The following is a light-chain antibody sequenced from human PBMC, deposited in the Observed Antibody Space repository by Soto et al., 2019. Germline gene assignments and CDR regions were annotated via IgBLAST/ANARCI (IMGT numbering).Light chain of an antibody. CDR3: QQYIRWPLT. J-gene: IGKJ4*01. V-gene: IGKV3-15*01. Sequence: EIVMSQSPATLSVSPGERSTLSCGASQSVSSNLDWYQQKTGQDPSLLIYGASTRATGTPARFSGSGSGTEFTLTISSLKYEDFAVYYCQQYIRWPLTFGGGTKV. CDR2: GAS. CDR1: QSVSSN.